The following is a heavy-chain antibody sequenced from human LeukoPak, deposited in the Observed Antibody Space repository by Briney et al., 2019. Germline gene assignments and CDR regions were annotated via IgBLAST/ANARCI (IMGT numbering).Heavy chain of an antibody. CDR3: GGGCSSTSCYPHGFDY. Sequence: QPGGSLRLSCAASGFTVSSYWMSWVRQAPGKGLEWVANIKQDGSEKYYVDSVKGRFTISRDNAKNSLYLQMNSLRAEDTAVYYCGGGCSSTSCYPHGFDYWGQGTLVTVSS. V-gene: IGHV3-7*01. J-gene: IGHJ4*02. CDR1: GFTVSSYW. CDR2: IKQDGSEK. D-gene: IGHD2-2*01.